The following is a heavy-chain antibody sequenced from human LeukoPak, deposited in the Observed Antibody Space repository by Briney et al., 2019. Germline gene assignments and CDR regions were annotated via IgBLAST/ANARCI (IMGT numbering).Heavy chain of an antibody. D-gene: IGHD5-18*01. V-gene: IGHV4-34*01. CDR3: ARVVTGYLGYFDY. Sequence: KPSETLSLTCAVYGGSFSGYYWSWIRQPPGKGLEWIGEINHSGSTNYNPSLKSRVTISVDTSKNQFSLKLSSVTAADTAVYYCARVVTGYLGYFDYWGQGTLVTVSS. J-gene: IGHJ4*02. CDR2: INHSGST. CDR1: GGSFSGYY.